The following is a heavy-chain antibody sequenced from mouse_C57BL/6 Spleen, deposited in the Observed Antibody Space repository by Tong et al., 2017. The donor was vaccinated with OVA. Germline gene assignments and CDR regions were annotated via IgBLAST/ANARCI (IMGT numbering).Heavy chain of an antibody. Sequence: EVQLQESGPELVKPGASVKIPCKASGYTFTDYNMDWVKQSHGKSLEWIGDINPNNGGTIYNQKFKGKATLTVDKSSSTACMQLSSLTSEDSAGYYCARHYRYDGYAMDYWGQGTSVTVSS. V-gene: IGHV1-18*01. D-gene: IGHD2-14*01. CDR2: INPNNGGT. CDR3: ARHYRYDGYAMDY. CDR1: GYTFTDYN. J-gene: IGHJ4*01.